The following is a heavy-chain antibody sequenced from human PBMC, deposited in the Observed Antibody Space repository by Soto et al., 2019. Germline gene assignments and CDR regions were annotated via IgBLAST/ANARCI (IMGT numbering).Heavy chain of an antibody. CDR1: RGAFSRYP. Sequence: SSVKACCQASRGAFSRYPRSWVRQAPEQGLEWMGGIIPIFGTANYAQKFQGRVTITADESTSTAYMELSSLRSEDTAVYYCPRAYDYDSSCYYPGYWRQGTLVTASS. CDR2: IIPIFGTA. J-gene: IGHJ4*02. CDR3: PRAYDYDSSCYYPGY. D-gene: IGHD3-22*01. V-gene: IGHV1-69*13.